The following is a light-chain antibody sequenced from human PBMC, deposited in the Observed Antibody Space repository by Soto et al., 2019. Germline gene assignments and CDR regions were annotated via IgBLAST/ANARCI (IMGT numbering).Light chain of an antibody. J-gene: IGLJ2*01. CDR2: EFS. CDR1: SSDVGGCNY. V-gene: IGLV2-8*01. CDR3: SSFAGNNNLV. Sequence: QSALTQPPSASGSPGQSVIISCTGTSSDVGGCNYVSWYQQHPGKAPKLMISEFSKRHSGVPDRFSGSKSGNTASLTVSGLQAEDEADYYCSSFAGNNNLVFGGGTKLTVL.